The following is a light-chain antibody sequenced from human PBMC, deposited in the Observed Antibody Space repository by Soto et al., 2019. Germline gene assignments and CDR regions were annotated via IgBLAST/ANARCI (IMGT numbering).Light chain of an antibody. Sequence: DIQMTQSPSTLSASVGDRVTITCRASQSISYWLAWYQQKPGKAPKLIVYKASTLESGVPSRFSGSGSGTEFTLTISSLQPDDFATYYGHRYNSDLNTFGQGTKLEIK. V-gene: IGKV1-5*03. CDR3: HRYNSDLNT. CDR2: KAS. J-gene: IGKJ2*01. CDR1: QSISYW.